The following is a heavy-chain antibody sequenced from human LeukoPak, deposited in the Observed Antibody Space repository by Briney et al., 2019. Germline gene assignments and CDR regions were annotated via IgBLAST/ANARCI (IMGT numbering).Heavy chain of an antibody. CDR2: IIPIFGTA. CDR3: ARESGYCSGGSCYSYYYMDV. CDR1: GGAFSSYA. J-gene: IGHJ6*03. Sequence: SVKVSCKASGGAFSSYAISWVRQAPGQGLEWMGGIIPIFGTANYAQKFQGRVTITTDESTSTAYMELSSLRSEDTAVYYCARESGYCSGGSCYSYYYMDVWGKGTTVTVSS. V-gene: IGHV1-69*05. D-gene: IGHD2-15*01.